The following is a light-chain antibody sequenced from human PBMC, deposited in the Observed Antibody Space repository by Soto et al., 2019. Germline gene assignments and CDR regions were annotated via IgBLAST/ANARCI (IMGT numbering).Light chain of an antibody. Sequence: QSALTQPPSASGSPGQSVTISCTGTSSDVGGSDYVSWYQQHPGKAPKLIIYEVTKRPAGVPDRFSGSKSGNTASLTVSGLQADDESYYYCSSFARGDNPHVLFGGGTKLTVL. CDR3: SSFARGDNPHVL. CDR1: SSDVGGSDY. J-gene: IGLJ2*01. CDR2: EVT. V-gene: IGLV2-8*01.